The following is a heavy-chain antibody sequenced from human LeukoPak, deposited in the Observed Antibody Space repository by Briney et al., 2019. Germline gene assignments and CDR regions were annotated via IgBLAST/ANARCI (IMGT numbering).Heavy chain of an antibody. Sequence: SETLSLTCTVSGGSISSYYWSWIRQPAGKGLEWIGRIYTSGSTNYNPSLTSRVTMSVDTSKNQFSLKLSSVTAADTAVYYCARDPLVGANWYFDLWGRGTLVTVSS. CDR3: ARDPLVGANWYFDL. CDR2: IYTSGST. CDR1: GGSISSYY. J-gene: IGHJ2*01. V-gene: IGHV4-4*07. D-gene: IGHD1-26*01.